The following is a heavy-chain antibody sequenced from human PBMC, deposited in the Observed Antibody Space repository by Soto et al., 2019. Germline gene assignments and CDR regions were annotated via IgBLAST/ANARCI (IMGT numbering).Heavy chain of an antibody. CDR1: GGSISSGDYY. D-gene: IGHD3-10*01. Sequence: PSETLSLTCTVSGGSISSGDYYWSWIRQPPGKGLEWIGYIYYSGSTYYNPSLKSRVTISVDTSKNQFSLKLSSVTAADTAVYYCARDSGVLWFGELANVWGQGTTVTVSS. J-gene: IGHJ6*02. V-gene: IGHV4-30-4*01. CDR3: ARDSGVLWFGELANV. CDR2: IYYSGST.